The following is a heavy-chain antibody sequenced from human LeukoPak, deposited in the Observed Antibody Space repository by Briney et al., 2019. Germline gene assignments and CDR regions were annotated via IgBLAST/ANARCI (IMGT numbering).Heavy chain of an antibody. CDR1: GFAFSDYY. Sequence: GGSLRLSCAASGFAFSDYYMSWIRQAPGKGLEWLAYISSTSSFTNYADSVKGRFTISRDNAKNSLYLQMNSLRAEDTAVYYCARGTAAGRREFNFDYWGQGTLVTVSS. J-gene: IGHJ4*02. D-gene: IGHD6-13*01. V-gene: IGHV3-11*05. CDR3: ARGTAAGRREFNFDY. CDR2: ISSTSSFT.